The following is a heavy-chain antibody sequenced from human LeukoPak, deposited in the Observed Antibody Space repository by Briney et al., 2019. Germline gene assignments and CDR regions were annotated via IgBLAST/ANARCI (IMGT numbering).Heavy chain of an antibody. CDR2: ISYDGSNK. Sequence: GGSLRLSCAASGFTFSSYAMHWVRQAPGKGLEWVAVISYDGSNKYYADSVEGRFTISRDNSKNTLYLQMNSLRAEDTAVYYCARDSSSWYFVKNYYYYGMDVWGQGTTVTVSS. V-gene: IGHV3-30-3*01. D-gene: IGHD6-13*01. CDR1: GFTFSSYA. J-gene: IGHJ6*02. CDR3: ARDSSSWYFVKNYYYYGMDV.